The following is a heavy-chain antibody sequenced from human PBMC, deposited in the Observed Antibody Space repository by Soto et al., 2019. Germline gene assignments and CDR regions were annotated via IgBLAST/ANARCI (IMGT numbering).Heavy chain of an antibody. CDR3: AGAYDYDSSGYWLV. CDR2: IYYSGST. D-gene: IGHD3-22*01. CDR1: GGSISSYY. J-gene: IGHJ4*02. Sequence: PSETLSLTCTVSGGSISSYYWSWIRQPPGKGLEWIGYIYYSGSTNYNPSLKSRVTISVDTSKNQFSLKLSSVTAADTAVYYCAGAYDYDSSGYWLVWGQGTLVTVSS. V-gene: IGHV4-59*01.